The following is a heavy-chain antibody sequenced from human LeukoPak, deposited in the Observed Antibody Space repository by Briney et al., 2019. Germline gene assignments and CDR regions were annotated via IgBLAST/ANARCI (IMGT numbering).Heavy chain of an antibody. CDR1: GDSISSSSNY. CDR2: IYYSGRT. Sequence: SSETLSLTCTASGDSISSSSNYWGWIGQPPGEGLEWIGSIYYSGRTYYNPSLKSRVTISVDTSKNQFSLSLSSVTAADTAVYYCARGRNWNPELDYWAREPWSPSPQ. CDR3: ARGRNWNPELDY. J-gene: IGHJ4*02. D-gene: IGHD1-20*01. V-gene: IGHV4-39*07.